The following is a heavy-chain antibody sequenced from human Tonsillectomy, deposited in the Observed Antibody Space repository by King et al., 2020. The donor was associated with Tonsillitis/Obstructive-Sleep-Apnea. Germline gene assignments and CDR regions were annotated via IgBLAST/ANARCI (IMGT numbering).Heavy chain of an antibody. J-gene: IGHJ3*02. V-gene: IGHV4-59*08. CDR2: IYYSGST. CDR3: ARPPAGGYGAFDI. Sequence: VQLQESGPGLVKPSETLSLTCTVSGGSISSYYWSWIRQPPGKGLEWIGYIYYSGSTNYNPFLKSRVTISVDTSKNQFSLKLSSVTAADTAVYYCARPPAGGYGAFDIWGQGTMVTVSS. CDR1: GGSISSYY. D-gene: IGHD5-12*01.